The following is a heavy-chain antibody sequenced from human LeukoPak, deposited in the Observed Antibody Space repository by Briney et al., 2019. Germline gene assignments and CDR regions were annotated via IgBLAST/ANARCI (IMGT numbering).Heavy chain of an antibody. V-gene: IGHV3-64*02. CDR1: GFIFGNYA. D-gene: IGHD7-27*01. Sequence: GGSLRLSCAASGFIFGNYAMYWVRQAPGKGLEYVSAISSNGRNTYYGESVKGRFTISRDNSKNTLFLQMGSLRPEDMAVYYCARDPNWGSIDYWGQGTLVTVSS. CDR2: ISSNGRNT. CDR3: ARDPNWGSIDY. J-gene: IGHJ4*02.